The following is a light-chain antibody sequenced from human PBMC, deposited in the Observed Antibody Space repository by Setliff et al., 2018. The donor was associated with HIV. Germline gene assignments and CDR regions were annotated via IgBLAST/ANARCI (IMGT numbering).Light chain of an antibody. CDR1: SSNVGNNY. V-gene: IGLV1-51*01. Sequence: SVLTQPPSVSAAPGQKVTISCSGSSSNVGNNYVSWYQHLPGTAPKLLIYDNNKRPSEIPDRFSGSKSGTSATLDIAGLQTGDEADYYCGTWDSSLSAGIFGGGTK. CDR3: GTWDSSLSAGI. J-gene: IGLJ2*01. CDR2: DNN.